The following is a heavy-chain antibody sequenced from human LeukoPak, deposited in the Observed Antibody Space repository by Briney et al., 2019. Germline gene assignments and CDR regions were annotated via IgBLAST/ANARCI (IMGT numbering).Heavy chain of an antibody. CDR1: GFTISNYA. Sequence: GGSLRLSCAVSGFTISNYAMSWVRQAPGKGLEWVSAMIGSGGNIYYADSVKGRFTISRDNSKNTLYLQMNSLRAEDTAVYYCAKGGISLVRGSFDYWGQGTLVTVSS. J-gene: IGHJ4*02. D-gene: IGHD3-10*01. V-gene: IGHV3-23*01. CDR2: MIGSGGNI. CDR3: AKGGISLVRGSFDY.